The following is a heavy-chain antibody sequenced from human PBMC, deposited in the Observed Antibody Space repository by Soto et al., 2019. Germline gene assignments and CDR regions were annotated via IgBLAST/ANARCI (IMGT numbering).Heavy chain of an antibody. J-gene: IGHJ6*02. CDR1: GFTFISYA. CDR3: ARSRHGSGSYTHFYYGLDV. CDR2: ISFDGCTE. Sequence: QVQLVESGGGVVQPGRSLRLSCAASGFTFISYAMHWVRQAPGKGLEWVAVISFDGCTEYYGDSVKGRFTISRDNSKNTVYMQMNSLRSEDTAVYYGARSRHGSGSYTHFYYGLDVWGQGTTVTVSS. V-gene: IGHV3-30-3*01. D-gene: IGHD3-10*01.